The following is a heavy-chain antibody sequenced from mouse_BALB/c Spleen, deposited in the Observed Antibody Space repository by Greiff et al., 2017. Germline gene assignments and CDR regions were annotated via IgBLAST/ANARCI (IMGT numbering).Heavy chain of an antibody. CDR3: ARDINYYFDY. CDR1: GFSLTSYG. V-gene: IGHV2-9*02. J-gene: IGHJ2*01. CDR2: IWAGGST. Sequence: VQVVESGPGLVAPSQSLSITCTVSGFSLTSYGVHWVRQPPGKGLEWLGVIWAGGSTNYNSALMSRLSISKDNSKSQVFLKMNSLQTDDTAMYYCARDINYYFDYWGQGTTLTVSS. D-gene: IGHD1-2*01.